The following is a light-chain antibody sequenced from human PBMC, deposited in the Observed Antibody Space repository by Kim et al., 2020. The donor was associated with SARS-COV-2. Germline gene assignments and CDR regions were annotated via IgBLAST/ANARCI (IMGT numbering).Light chain of an antibody. CDR2: QAS. CDR1: QSVNTW. V-gene: IGKV1-5*03. Sequence: SASVGDRVPITCRASQSVNTWLAWYRQRPGKAPELLISQASVLQSGVSSKFSGSGSGTEFTLTIDSLQPDDCATYYCQQYNFYRFTFGQGTKLEI. CDR3: QQYNFYRFT. J-gene: IGKJ2*01.